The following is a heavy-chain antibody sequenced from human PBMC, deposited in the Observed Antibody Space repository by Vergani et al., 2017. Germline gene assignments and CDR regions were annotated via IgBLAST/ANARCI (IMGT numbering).Heavy chain of an antibody. CDR2: TNHSGST. J-gene: IGHJ5*02. CDR3: ASPSVFGCFDP. D-gene: IGHD3-10*01. V-gene: IGHV4-30-4*08. CDR1: GGSISSGDYY. Sequence: QVQLQESGPGLVKPSQTLSLTCTVSGGSISSGDYYWSWIRQPPGKGLEWIGSTNHSGSTYYNPSLKGRVTISVDTSKNQFSLKLSSVTAADTAVYYCASPSVFGCFDPWGQGTLVTVSS.